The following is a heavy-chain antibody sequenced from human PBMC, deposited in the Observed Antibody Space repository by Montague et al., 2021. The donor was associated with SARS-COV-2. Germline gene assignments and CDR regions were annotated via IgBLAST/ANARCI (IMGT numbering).Heavy chain of an antibody. D-gene: IGHD3-16*01. J-gene: IGHJ3*02. Sequence: SLRLSCAASGFTFSDYYMSWIRQAPGKGLEWVSYISSSSSYTNYADSVKGRFTIFRDNAKNSLYLQMNSLRAEDTAVYYCARVRAIYDYVWGSYRPGAFDIWGQGTMVTVSS. CDR3: ARVRAIYDYVWGSYRPGAFDI. CDR2: ISSSSSYT. CDR1: GFTFSDYY. V-gene: IGHV3-11*05.